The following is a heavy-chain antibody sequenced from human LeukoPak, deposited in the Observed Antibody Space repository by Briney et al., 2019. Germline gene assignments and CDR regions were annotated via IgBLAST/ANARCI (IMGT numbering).Heavy chain of an antibody. Sequence: GALRLSCAASGFTFSSYWMHWVRQAPGKGLVWVSRINSDGSSTSYADSVKGRFTISRDNAKNTLYLQMNSLRAGDTAVYYCARDRASITIFGVVISNDAFDIWGQGTMVTVSS. CDR1: GFTFSSYW. V-gene: IGHV3-74*01. CDR3: ARDRASITIFGVVISNDAFDI. CDR2: INSDGSST. D-gene: IGHD3-3*01. J-gene: IGHJ3*02.